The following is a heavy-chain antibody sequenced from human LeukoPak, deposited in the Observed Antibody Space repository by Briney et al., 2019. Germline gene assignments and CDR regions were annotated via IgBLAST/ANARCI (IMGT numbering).Heavy chain of an antibody. D-gene: IGHD1-1*01. CDR3: ARQLYFDY. V-gene: IGHV4-38-2*01. J-gene: IGHJ4*02. Sequence: SETLSLTCAVSGYSISSGYYWGWIRQPPGKGLEWIGSIYHSGSTYYNPSLKSRVTISVDTSKNQFSLKLSSVTAADTAVYYCARQLYFDYWGQGTLVTASS. CDR2: IYHSGST. CDR1: GYSISSGYY.